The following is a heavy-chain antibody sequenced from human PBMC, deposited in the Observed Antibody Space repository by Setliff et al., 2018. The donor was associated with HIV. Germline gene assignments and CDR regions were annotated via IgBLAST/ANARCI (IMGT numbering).Heavy chain of an antibody. J-gene: IGHJ4*02. Sequence: GGSLRLSCAVPGVTLTDRYLNWIRQAPGKGLDWVSIIGGAYDGNTYHADSEKGRFTIFRENSKNIVYLQMSNLRAEDTALYYCAKVMITTTWAFDFWGQGTPVTVSS. CDR2: IGGAYDGNT. V-gene: IGHV3-23*01. D-gene: IGHD1-26*01. CDR1: GVTLTDRY. CDR3: AKVMITTTWAFDF.